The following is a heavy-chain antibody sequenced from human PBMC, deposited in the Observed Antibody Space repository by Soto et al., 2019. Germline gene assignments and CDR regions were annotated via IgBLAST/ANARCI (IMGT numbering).Heavy chain of an antibody. CDR1: GGSFSGYY. CDR2: IYYSGST. J-gene: IGHJ4*02. CDR3: ARGIAAAVVDY. D-gene: IGHD6-13*01. V-gene: IGHV4-59*01. Sequence: PSETLSLTCAVYGGSFSGYYWSWIRQPPGKGLEWIGYIYYSGSTNYNPSLKSRVTISVDTSKNQFSLKLSSVTAADTAVYYCARGIAAAVVDYWGQGTLVTVSS.